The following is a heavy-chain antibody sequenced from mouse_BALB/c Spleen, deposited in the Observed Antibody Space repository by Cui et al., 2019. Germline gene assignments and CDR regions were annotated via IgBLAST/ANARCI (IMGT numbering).Heavy chain of an antibody. D-gene: IGHD1-1*01. Sequence: HVQLQQPAPELAKHGASVKLSCKASGYTFTSYWMHWVKQRPGRGLEWIGRIDPNSGGTKYNEKFKSKATLTVDKPSSTAYMQLSSLTSEDSAVYYCARYDYYGSSYFDYWGQGTTLTVSS. CDR2: IDPNSGGT. J-gene: IGHJ2*01. CDR1: GYTFTSYW. V-gene: IGHV1-72*01. CDR3: ARYDYYGSSYFDY.